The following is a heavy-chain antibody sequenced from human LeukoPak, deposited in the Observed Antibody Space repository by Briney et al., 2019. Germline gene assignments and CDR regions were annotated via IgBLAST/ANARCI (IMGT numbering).Heavy chain of an antibody. J-gene: IGHJ4*02. D-gene: IGHD1-20*01. V-gene: IGHV4-59*05. Sequence: SETLSLTCTVSGGSISSYYWSWIRQPPGKGLQWIGSAYYSGSTYYNPSLKSRVTISVDTSKNQFSLKLSSVTAADTAVYYCARTGSITGTRLFDYWGQGNLVTVSS. CDR2: AYYSGST. CDR1: GGSISSYY. CDR3: ARTGSITGTRLFDY.